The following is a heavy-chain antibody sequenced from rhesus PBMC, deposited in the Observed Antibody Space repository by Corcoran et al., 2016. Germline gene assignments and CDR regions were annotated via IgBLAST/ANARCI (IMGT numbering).Heavy chain of an antibody. Sequence: QVQLQESGPGLVKPSETLSLTCAVSGYSISSGYGWSWIRQPPGKGLEGFGYISYLVTCYYTPSFMSRVSSSIDTSENRFSLKLSSVTAADTAVYYCARGSSSADFDLWGPGTPITISS. J-gene: IGHJ2*01. CDR1: GYSISSGYG. CDR3: ARGSSSADFDL. V-gene: IGHV4-127*01. CDR2: ISYLVTC. D-gene: IGHD4-29*01.